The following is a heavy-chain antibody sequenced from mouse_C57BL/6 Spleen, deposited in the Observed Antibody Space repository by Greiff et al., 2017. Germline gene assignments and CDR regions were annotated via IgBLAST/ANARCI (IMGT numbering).Heavy chain of an antibody. V-gene: IGHV1-55*01. Sequence: QVQLQQPGAELVKPGASVKISCKASGYTFTGYWITWVKQSPGKSLEWIGGIYPGSGSTNYNEKFKSKATLTVDPSSSTAYMPLSSLTSEDSAVYYCARDYGSSLYYFGYWGQGTTLTVSS. D-gene: IGHD1-1*01. CDR1: GYTFTGYW. CDR3: ARDYGSSLYYFGY. J-gene: IGHJ2*01. CDR2: IYPGSGST.